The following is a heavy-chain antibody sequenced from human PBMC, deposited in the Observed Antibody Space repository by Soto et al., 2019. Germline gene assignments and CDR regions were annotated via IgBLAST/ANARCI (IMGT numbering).Heavy chain of an antibody. CDR3: ARWGTTGGLDV. D-gene: IGHD3-16*01. Sequence: QVQLVESGGGVVQPGTSLRLSCVGSGFTFRSYVIHWVRQAPGKGLEWVALTSYDGSNNFYGDSVKGRFTISRDNSRNTGELQMDSLRFEYTALYYCARWGTTGGLDVWGQGTLVSVSS. CDR1: GFTFRSYV. CDR2: TSYDGSNN. V-gene: IGHV3-33*05. J-gene: IGHJ4*02.